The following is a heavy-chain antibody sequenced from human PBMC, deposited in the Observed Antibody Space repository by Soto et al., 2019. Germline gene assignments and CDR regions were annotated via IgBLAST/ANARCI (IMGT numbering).Heavy chain of an antibody. Sequence: GGSLRLSCTTSGFIVSDTYMNWVRQAPGKGLEWVSVISNRGDTHYADSVRGRFSLSRDIADNTLHLQMNNLRVEDTAVYYCAREPRYCRGGSCSITGDAFDIWGQGTMVTVSS. CDR2: ISNRGDT. CDR1: GFIVSDTY. V-gene: IGHV3-66*01. J-gene: IGHJ3*02. D-gene: IGHD2-15*01. CDR3: AREPRYCRGGSCSITGDAFDI.